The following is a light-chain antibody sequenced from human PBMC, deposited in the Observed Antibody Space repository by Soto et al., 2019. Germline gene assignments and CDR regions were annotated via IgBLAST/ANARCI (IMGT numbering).Light chain of an antibody. CDR1: QSVSSNY. J-gene: IGKJ2*01. CDR2: ATS. Sequence: EIVLTQSPGTLSLSPGERVTLSCRASQSVSSNYLAWYQQKPGQAPRLLIYATSTRATGIADRFSGSGSGTDFTLTISRLEPEDFAVYYCQQYGTAPPRYTFGQGTKVDI. V-gene: IGKV3-20*01. CDR3: QQYGTAPPRYT.